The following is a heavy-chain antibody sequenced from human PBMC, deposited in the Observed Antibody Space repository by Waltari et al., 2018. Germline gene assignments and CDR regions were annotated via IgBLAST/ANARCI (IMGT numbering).Heavy chain of an antibody. V-gene: IGHV3-7*01. CDR2: IMTDGREE. Sequence: EVQLVASGGGLVQPGGSLRLPCAASGFTLSNYGMIWVRQAPGKGLEWVANIMTDGREEYYVDSVRGRFTISRDNAKNSLYLQMNSLRPEDTAVYYCVRDQWFAFDIWGQGTMVTVSS. CDR3: VRDQWFAFDI. D-gene: IGHD3-22*01. CDR1: GFTLSNYG. J-gene: IGHJ3*02.